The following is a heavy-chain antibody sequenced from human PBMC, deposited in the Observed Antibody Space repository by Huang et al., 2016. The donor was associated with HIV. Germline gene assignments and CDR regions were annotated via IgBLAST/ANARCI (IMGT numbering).Heavy chain of an antibody. V-gene: IGHV1-8*02. J-gene: IGHJ6*03. CDR3: VRGTRYGDYRLRHYYYYMDV. Sequence: QVQLVQSGAEVKKPGASVKVSCKASGYSFNNYDIHWVRQATGQGLEWMVWMNPKSGNRGYAEKFQGRASMTRSTSISTAYMELKNLTSEDTAMYYCVRGTRYGDYRLRHYYYYMDVWGKGTTVTVSS. CDR2: MNPKSGNR. CDR1: GYSFNNYD. D-gene: IGHD4-17*01.